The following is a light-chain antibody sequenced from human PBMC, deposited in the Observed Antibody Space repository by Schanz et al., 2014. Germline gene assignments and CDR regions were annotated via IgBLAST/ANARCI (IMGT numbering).Light chain of an antibody. Sequence: DIVMTQSPDSLAVSLGERATINCKSSQSVFYSSNNKNNLAWYQQKPGQPPKLLIYWASTRESGVPDRFSGSGSGTDFTLTISSLQAEDVAVYYCQQYSSTPDTFGQGTKLEIK. J-gene: IGKJ2*01. CDR1: QSVFYSSNNKNN. V-gene: IGKV4-1*01. CDR3: QQYSSTPDT. CDR2: WAS.